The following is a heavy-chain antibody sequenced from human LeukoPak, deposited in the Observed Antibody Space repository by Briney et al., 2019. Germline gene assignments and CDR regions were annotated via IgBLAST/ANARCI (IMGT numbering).Heavy chain of an antibody. CDR3: ARQKIEVFNWFDL. D-gene: IGHD3-22*01. V-gene: IGHV4-34*01. CDR1: GGSFSGYY. J-gene: IGHJ5*02. CDR2: INRSGST. Sequence: PSETLSLTCAVYGGSFSGYYWSWIRQPPGKGLEWIGEINRSGSTNYNPSLKSRVTISVDTSKNQFSLNLSSVTAADTAVYYCARQKIEVFNWFDLWGQGTLVTVSS.